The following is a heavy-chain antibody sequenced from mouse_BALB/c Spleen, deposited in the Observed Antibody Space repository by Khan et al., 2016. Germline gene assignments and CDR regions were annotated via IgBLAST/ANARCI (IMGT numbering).Heavy chain of an antibody. V-gene: IGHV1-15*01. D-gene: IGHD2-3*01. CDR2: IHPGRGGR. CDR1: GYTFTDYE. CDR3: TIRRNYAGYYLQMDS. J-gene: IGHJ4*01. Sequence: QVQLQQSGAELVRPGASVKLSCKALGYTFTDYEMHWVKQTPVHGLEGMGVIHPGRGGRADKEYFKGTSPLTADTSSSTAYMDLSSLTSEDSTFYYCTIRRNYAGYYLQMDSSGQVSSVTLSS.